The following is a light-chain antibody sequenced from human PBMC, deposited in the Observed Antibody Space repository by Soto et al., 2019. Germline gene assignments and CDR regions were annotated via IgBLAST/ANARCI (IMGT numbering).Light chain of an antibody. Sequence: DIQMTQSPSSLSASVGDRVTITCRASQSISSYLNWYQQKPGKAPKLLMYAASSLQSGVTSRFSGSGYGTDFTLTISSLQPEDFAIYYCQQSYSNPRTFGQVTKVEIK. CDR2: AAS. CDR1: QSISSY. J-gene: IGKJ1*01. CDR3: QQSYSNPRT. V-gene: IGKV1-39*01.